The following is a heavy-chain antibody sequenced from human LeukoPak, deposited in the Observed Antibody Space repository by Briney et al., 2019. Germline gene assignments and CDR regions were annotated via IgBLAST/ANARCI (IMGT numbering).Heavy chain of an antibody. CDR2: ISGSGGST. Sequence: GGSLRLSCAVSGFTFSSYAMSWVRQAPGKGLEWVSAISGSGGSTYYADSVKGRFTISRDNSKNTVYLQMNSLRAEDTAVYYCAKRGIASEASFDYWGQGTLVTVSS. D-gene: IGHD6-13*01. J-gene: IGHJ4*02. CDR1: GFTFSSYA. V-gene: IGHV3-23*01. CDR3: AKRGIASEASFDY.